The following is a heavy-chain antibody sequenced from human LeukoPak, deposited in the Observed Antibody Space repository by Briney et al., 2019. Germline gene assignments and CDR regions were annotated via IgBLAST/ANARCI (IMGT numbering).Heavy chain of an antibody. CDR2: TYPGESNT. V-gene: IGHV5-51*01. CDR1: GYSFTHYW. D-gene: IGHD3-22*01. CDR3: ARHVTTSNCDSSWFDP. J-gene: IGHJ5*02. Sequence: GESLKISCGASGYSFTHYWIAWVRQMPGKGLEWMGITYPGESNTRYSPSFQGQVTISVDKSINTVYLQWSSLKASDTAMYYCARHVTTSNCDSSWFDPWGQGTLVIVSS.